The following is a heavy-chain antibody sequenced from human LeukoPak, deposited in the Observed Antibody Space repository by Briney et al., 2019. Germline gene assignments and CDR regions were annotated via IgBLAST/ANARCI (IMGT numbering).Heavy chain of an antibody. V-gene: IGHV4-59*01. CDR2: IYYSGST. D-gene: IGHD1-26*01. Sequence: PSETLSLTCTVSGGSISSYYWSWIRQPPGKGLEWIGYIYYSGSTNYNPSLKSRVTISVDTSKNQFSLKLSSVTAADTAVYYCARARGAADYHYYYYMDVWGKGTTVTVSS. CDR3: ARARGAADYHYYYYMDV. J-gene: IGHJ6*03. CDR1: GGSISSYY.